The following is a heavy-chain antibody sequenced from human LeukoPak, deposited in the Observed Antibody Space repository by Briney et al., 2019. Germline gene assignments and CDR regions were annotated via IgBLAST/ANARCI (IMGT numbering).Heavy chain of an antibody. CDR1: GYTFTSYG. Sequence: RWASVTVSCTASGYTFTSYGISWVRQAPGQGLEWMGCISAYNGNTNYAQKLQGRVTMTTDTSTSTAYMELRSLRSDDTAVYYCARERAITMIVVVTPDYWGQGTLVTVSS. V-gene: IGHV1-18*01. D-gene: IGHD3-22*01. CDR2: ISAYNGNT. J-gene: IGHJ4*02. CDR3: ARERAITMIVVVTPDY.